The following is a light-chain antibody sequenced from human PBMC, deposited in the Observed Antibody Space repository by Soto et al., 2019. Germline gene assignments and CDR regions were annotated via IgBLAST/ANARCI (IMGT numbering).Light chain of an antibody. V-gene: IGKV1-5*01. Sequence: DIQMTQSPSTLSASVGDRVTITFRASQSISTWLAWYQQKPGKAPKFLVYDASNLESGVPSRFSGSGSGTEFTLTISSLQPDDFATYYCQQYNSYPWTFGQGTKVDI. J-gene: IGKJ1*01. CDR3: QQYNSYPWT. CDR1: QSISTW. CDR2: DAS.